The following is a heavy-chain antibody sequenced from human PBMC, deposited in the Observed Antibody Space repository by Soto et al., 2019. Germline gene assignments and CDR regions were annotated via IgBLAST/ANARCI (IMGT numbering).Heavy chain of an antibody. CDR1: GGSISSSSYY. Sequence: QLQLQESGPGLVKPSETLSLTCTVSGGSISSSSYYWGWIRQPPGKGLEWIGRIYYRGSTYYNPSLKSRVTISVDPSKNQFSLKLSSVTAADTAVYYCASGHEDWYFDLWGRGTLVTVSS. CDR2: IYYRGST. V-gene: IGHV4-39*01. J-gene: IGHJ2*01. CDR3: ASGHEDWYFDL.